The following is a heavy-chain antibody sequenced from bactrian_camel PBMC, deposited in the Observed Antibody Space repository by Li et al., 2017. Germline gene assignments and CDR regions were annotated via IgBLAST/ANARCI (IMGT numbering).Heavy chain of an antibody. CDR2: IRSDGSI. V-gene: IGHV3S53*01. Sequence: HVQLVESGGGSVQAGGSLTLSCTASGYTASSKCMGWFRRGTGPEREGVATIRSDGSISYADSVKGRFTISQDNPKTTVWLQMNSLKPEDTAIHYCAARVEYGG. D-gene: IGHD6*01. CDR1: GYTASSKC.